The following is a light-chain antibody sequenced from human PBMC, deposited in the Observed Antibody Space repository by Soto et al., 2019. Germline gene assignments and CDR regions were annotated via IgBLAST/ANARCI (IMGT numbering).Light chain of an antibody. CDR1: QSVSSN. CDR3: QQYSNWPPIT. J-gene: IGKJ5*01. V-gene: IGKV3-15*01. CDR2: CAS. Sequence: ETVTPQSLATLSVSPGERATLSCRASQSVSSNLAWYQQKPGQAPRLLIYCASTRATGIPARFSGSGAGTEFTLTISSLLSEDYSVFYCQQYSNWPPITFGQGTRLEI.